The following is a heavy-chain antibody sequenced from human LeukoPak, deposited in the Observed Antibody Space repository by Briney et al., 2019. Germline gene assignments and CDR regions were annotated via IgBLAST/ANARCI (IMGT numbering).Heavy chain of an antibody. V-gene: IGHV3-7*03. CDR3: ARADYGDYVGIFDY. CDR2: IKKDGSEK. CDR1: GFTFSSYW. J-gene: IGHJ4*02. D-gene: IGHD4-17*01. Sequence: GGSLRLSCAASGFTFSSYWMSWVRQAPGRGLEWVANIKKDGSEKYYVDSVKGRFTISRDNAKKSLYLQMNSLRAEDTAVYYCARADYGDYVGIFDYWGQGTLVTVSS.